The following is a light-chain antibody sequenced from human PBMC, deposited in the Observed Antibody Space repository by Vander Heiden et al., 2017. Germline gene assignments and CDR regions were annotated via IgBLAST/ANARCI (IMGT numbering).Light chain of an antibody. CDR3: QQDDINPYT. Sequence: DIVMTQSPDSLAVSLGERATINCKSSQSVLYSSNNKNYLAWYQQKPGQPPKLLIYWASTRESGVPDRFSGSGSGTDFTLTISSLQAEDVAVYWCQQDDINPYTFGQGTKLEIK. J-gene: IGKJ2*01. CDR2: WAS. CDR1: QSVLYSSNNKNY. V-gene: IGKV4-1*01.